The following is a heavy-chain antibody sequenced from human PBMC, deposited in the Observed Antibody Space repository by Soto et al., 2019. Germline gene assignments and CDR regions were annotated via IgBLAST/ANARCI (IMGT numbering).Heavy chain of an antibody. V-gene: IGHV3-30*18. Sequence: QVQVVESGGGVVQPGRSLRLSCEASGFTFSSYGMHWVRQAPGKGLEWVAVISYDGSNKYYADSVKGRFTISRDNSKNTLYLQMNSLRAEDTAVYYCAKDLTMIVVVISHGSAFDIWGQGTMVTVSS. CDR2: ISYDGSNK. CDR1: GFTFSSYG. CDR3: AKDLTMIVVVISHGSAFDI. J-gene: IGHJ3*02. D-gene: IGHD3-22*01.